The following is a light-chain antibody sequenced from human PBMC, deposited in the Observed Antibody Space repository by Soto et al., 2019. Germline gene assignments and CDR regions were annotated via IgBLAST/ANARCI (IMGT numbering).Light chain of an antibody. Sequence: DIEMTQSPSSLSASIGDRVTIACVASQSISSYLNWYQQKPGKAPMLLIYGATNLQSGVPSRFSGSGSRTDFTLTISSLQPEDFATYFCQQSFSVRSWTFGQGTKVDI. J-gene: IGKJ1*01. CDR1: QSISSY. CDR2: GAT. CDR3: QQSFSVRSWT. V-gene: IGKV1-39*01.